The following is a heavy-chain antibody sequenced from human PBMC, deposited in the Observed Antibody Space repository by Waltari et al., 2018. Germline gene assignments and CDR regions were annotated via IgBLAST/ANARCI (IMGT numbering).Heavy chain of an antibody. CDR1: GFTFNKYV. CDR3: ARKNSSTWPAFDY. J-gene: IGHJ4*02. V-gene: IGHV3-23*01. CDR2: ISATGGTT. Sequence: VQLLESGGGLVQPGGSLRLSCAVSGFTFNKYVMTWVRQAPGKGLELVSSISATGGTTYYADSVKGRFTISRDNSKTTVFLQMKSLGAEDTAMYYCARKNSSTWPAFDYWGQGLLVTVSS. D-gene: IGHD6-13*01.